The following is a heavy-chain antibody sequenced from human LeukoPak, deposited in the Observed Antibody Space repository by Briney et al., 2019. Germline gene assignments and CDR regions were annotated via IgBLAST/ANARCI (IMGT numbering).Heavy chain of an antibody. CDR3: ARDNPAKYYYDSSGYTSIYYFDY. CDR2: IILILGIA. J-gene: IGHJ4*02. V-gene: IGHV1-69*04. CDR1: GATFSSYA. D-gene: IGHD3-22*01. Sequence: ASVKLSCKASGATFSSYAISWVRQAPGQGLELMGRIILILGIANYAQKFQGRVTITADKSTSTAYMELSSLRSEDTAVYYCARDNPAKYYYDSSGYTSIYYFDYWGQGTLVTVSS.